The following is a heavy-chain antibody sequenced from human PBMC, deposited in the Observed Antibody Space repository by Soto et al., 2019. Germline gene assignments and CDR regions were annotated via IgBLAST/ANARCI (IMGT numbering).Heavy chain of an antibody. V-gene: IGHV3-23*01. CDR1: GFTFSSYA. J-gene: IGHJ4*02. D-gene: IGHD1-26*01. CDR2: ISGSGGST. Sequence: EVQLLESGGGLVQPGGSLRLSCAASGFTFSSYAMSWVRQAPGKGLERAPVISGSGGSTYYADSVKGRFTISRDNSKNTLYLQMSSLRAEDTAVYYCAKRGSGSQFDYWGQGTLVTVSS. CDR3: AKRGSGSQFDY.